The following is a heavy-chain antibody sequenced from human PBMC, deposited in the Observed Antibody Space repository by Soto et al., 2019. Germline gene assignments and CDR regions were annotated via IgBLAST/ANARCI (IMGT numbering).Heavy chain of an antibody. CDR1: GFTFAGHA. J-gene: IGHJ1*01. CDR2: ISESGATT. D-gene: IGHD1-26*01. CDR3: VPGSSGGVGEDR. V-gene: IGHV3-23*01. Sequence: GGSLRLSCVASGFTFAGHAMTWVRQAPGKGLEWVSTISESGATTYYADSVKGRFTISRDNSKNTLFLQLSSLRVEDTALYYCVPGSSGGVGEDRWGQGTLVTISS.